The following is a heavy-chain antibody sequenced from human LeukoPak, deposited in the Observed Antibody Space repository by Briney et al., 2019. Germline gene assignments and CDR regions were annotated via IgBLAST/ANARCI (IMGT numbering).Heavy chain of an antibody. Sequence: ASVKVSCKSSGYTFTGYYMHWVRQAPGQGLEWMGWINPNSGGTNYAHKFQGRVTMTRETSISTAYMELSRLRSDDTAVYYCARDPLGVVVVAATFDYWGQGTLVTVSS. V-gene: IGHV1-2*02. J-gene: IGHJ4*02. CDR2: INPNSGGT. CDR1: GYTFTGYY. CDR3: ARDPLGVVVVAATFDY. D-gene: IGHD2-15*01.